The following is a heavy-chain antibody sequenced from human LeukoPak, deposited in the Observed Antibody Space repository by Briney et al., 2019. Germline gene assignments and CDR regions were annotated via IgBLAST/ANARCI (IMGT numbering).Heavy chain of an antibody. CDR2: ISAYNGNT. J-gene: IGHJ6*03. CDR3: ARAGFGCSSTSCYDYYYYYMDV. CDR1: GYTFTSYG. Sequence: ASVKVSCKASGYTFTSYGISWVRQAPGQGLEWMGWISAYNGNTNYAQKLQGRVTMTTDTSTSTAYMELRSLRSDDTAVYYCARAGFGCSSTSCYDYYYYYMDVWGKGTTVTISS. D-gene: IGHD2-2*01. V-gene: IGHV1-18*01.